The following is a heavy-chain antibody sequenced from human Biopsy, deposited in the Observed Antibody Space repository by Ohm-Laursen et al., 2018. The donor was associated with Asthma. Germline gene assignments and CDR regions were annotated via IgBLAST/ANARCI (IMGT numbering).Heavy chain of an antibody. V-gene: IGHV3-53*01. CDR2: IYSGGAS. CDR1: GFAVSNDP. CDR3: SKDEGLKYGSDSKEMQPVALGD. D-gene: IGHD3-10*01. J-gene: IGHJ4*02. Sequence: SLRLSCAASGFAVSNDPMFWVRQAPGKGLEWVSGIYSGGASPTADYVEGQFPISRDKSENTLYLQMNSLIAEDTSDYYCSKDEGLKYGSDSKEMQPVALGDWGQGTLVIVSA.